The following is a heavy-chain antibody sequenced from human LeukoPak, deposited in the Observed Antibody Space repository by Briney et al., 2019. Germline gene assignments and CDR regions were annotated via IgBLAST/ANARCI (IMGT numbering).Heavy chain of an antibody. CDR3: ARDLSWSLSGYDY. V-gene: IGHV3-7*01. Sequence: GGSLRLSCAASGFTFSSYWMTWVRQAPGKGLEWVANIKQDASEKFYVDSVRGRFTISRDNAKNSLYLQMNSLRAEDTAVYYCARDLSWSLSGYDYWGQGTLVTVSS. CDR2: IKQDASEK. J-gene: IGHJ4*02. CDR1: GFTFSSYW. D-gene: IGHD3-3*01.